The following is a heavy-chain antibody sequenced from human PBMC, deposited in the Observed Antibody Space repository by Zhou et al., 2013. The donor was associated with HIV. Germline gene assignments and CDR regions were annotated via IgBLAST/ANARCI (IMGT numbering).Heavy chain of an antibody. Sequence: QVQLVQSGAEVKKPGASVKVSCKASGYTFTSYGISWVRQAPGQGLEWMGWISAYNGNTNYAQKLQGRVTMTTDTSTSTAYMELRSLRSDDTAVYYCATRSPTLIVVVSDAFDIWGQGTMVTVSS. CDR2: ISAYNGNT. J-gene: IGHJ3*02. D-gene: IGHD3-22*01. V-gene: IGHV1-18*01. CDR3: ATRSPTLIVVVSDAFDI. CDR1: GYTFTSYG.